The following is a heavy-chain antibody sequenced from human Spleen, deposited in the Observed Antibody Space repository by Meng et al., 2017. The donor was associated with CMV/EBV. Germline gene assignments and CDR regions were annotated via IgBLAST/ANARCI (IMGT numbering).Heavy chain of an antibody. CDR2: ISGGGLNI. V-gene: IGHV3-23*01. J-gene: IGHJ4*02. CDR1: GFTFSSYD. CDR3: ARVTYYYDSSGYGRALYYFDY. D-gene: IGHD3-22*01. Sequence: GGSLRLSCAASGFTFSSYDMNWVRQGPGKGLEWVSVISGGGLNIYYADSVKGRFTISRDNSRNTLYLQMNSLRAEDTAVYYCARVTYYYDSSGYGRALYYFDYWGQGTLVTVSS.